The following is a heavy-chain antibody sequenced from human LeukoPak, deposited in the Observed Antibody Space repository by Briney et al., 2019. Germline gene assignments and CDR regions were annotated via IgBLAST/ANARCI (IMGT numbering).Heavy chain of an antibody. Sequence: GGSLRLSSAAAGFIFSSYGMHWVRQAPGKGLEWVAVIWYDGSKKHHADSVKGRFTISRDNSKNTLYLQMNSLRAEDTAVYYCARDGCGGDCYLADYWGQGTLVTVSS. CDR1: GFIFSSYG. CDR2: IWYDGSKK. D-gene: IGHD2-21*02. V-gene: IGHV3-33*01. CDR3: ARDGCGGDCYLADY. J-gene: IGHJ4*02.